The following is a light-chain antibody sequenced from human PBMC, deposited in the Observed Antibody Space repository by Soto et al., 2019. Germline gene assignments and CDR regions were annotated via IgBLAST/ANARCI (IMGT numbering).Light chain of an antibody. CDR1: QSVADSY. CDR2: AAT. J-gene: IGKJ4*01. Sequence: EVVLTQSPGTLSLSPGERATLSCRASQSVADSYLAWYQQKPGRAPRLLFYAATRRATGIPDRFSGSGSGTDFTLTISSLQSEDFAVYYCQQYNDWPPLTFGGGTKVEIK. CDR3: QQYNDWPPLT. V-gene: IGKV3-20*01.